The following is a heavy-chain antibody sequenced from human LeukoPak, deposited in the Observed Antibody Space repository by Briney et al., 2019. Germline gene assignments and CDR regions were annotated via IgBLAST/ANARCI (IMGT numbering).Heavy chain of an antibody. V-gene: IGHV1-69*13. Sequence: GASVKVSCKASGGTFSSYAISWVRQAPGQGLEWMGGIIPIFGTANYAQKFQGRVTITADESTSTAYMELSSLRSEDTAVYYCAREESNCSSTSCPDWFDPWGQGTLVTVSS. CDR1: GGTFSSYA. CDR3: AREESNCSSTSCPDWFDP. J-gene: IGHJ5*02. D-gene: IGHD2-2*01. CDR2: IIPIFGTA.